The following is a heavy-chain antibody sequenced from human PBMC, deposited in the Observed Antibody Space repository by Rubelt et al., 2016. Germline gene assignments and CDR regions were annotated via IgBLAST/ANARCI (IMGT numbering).Heavy chain of an antibody. J-gene: IGHJ4*02. CDR3: AREGYGDYVGSYDY. V-gene: IGHV4-59*12. D-gene: IGHD4-17*01. CDR1: GGSISSYY. CDR2: IYYSGST. Sequence: QVQLQESGPGLVKPSETLSLTCTVSGGSISSYYWSWIRQPPGKGLEWIGYIYYSGSTNYNPSLKSRVTISVDTSKNQFSLKLSSVTAADTAVYYCAREGYGDYVGSYDYWGQGTLVTVSS.